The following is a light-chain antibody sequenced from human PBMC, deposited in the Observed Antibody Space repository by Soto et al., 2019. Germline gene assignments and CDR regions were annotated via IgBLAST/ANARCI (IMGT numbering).Light chain of an antibody. CDR3: QQCNTYSGT. Sequence: DIQMTQSPSSLSASVGDSVTITCRASQSISSWLAWYQQKPGKAPRLLIYDASTLQIGVPSRFSGSGSGTEFPLTISSLQPDDSATYFCQQCNTYSGTFGQGTKVEIK. V-gene: IGKV1-5*01. CDR1: QSISSW. J-gene: IGKJ1*01. CDR2: DAS.